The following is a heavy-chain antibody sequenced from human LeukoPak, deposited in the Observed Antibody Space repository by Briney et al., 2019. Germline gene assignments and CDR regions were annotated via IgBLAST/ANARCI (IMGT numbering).Heavy chain of an antibody. J-gene: IGHJ4*02. CDR3: AKDLGKWFGDSDFDY. Sequence: QSGGSLRLSCAASGFTFSSYGMHWVRQAPGKGLEWVGVISDDGSNKYYVDSVKGRFTISRDNSKNTLYLQMNSLRAEDTAVYYCAKDLGKWFGDSDFDYWGQGTLVTVSS. CDR2: ISDDGSNK. CDR1: GFTFSSYG. D-gene: IGHD3-10*01. V-gene: IGHV3-30*18.